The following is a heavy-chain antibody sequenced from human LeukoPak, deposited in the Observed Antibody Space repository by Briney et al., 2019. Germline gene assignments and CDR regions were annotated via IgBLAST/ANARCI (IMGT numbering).Heavy chain of an antibody. CDR3: TREYRLWFGEAIPGY. J-gene: IGHJ4*02. Sequence: GGSLRLSCTASGFTFGDDAMSWVRQAPGKGLEWVGFIRSKAYGGTTEYAASVKGRFTISRDDSKSIAYLQMNSLKTEDTAVYYCTREYRLWFGEAIPGYWGQGTLVTVSS. CDR2: IRSKAYGGTT. D-gene: IGHD3-10*01. V-gene: IGHV3-49*04. CDR1: GFTFGDDA.